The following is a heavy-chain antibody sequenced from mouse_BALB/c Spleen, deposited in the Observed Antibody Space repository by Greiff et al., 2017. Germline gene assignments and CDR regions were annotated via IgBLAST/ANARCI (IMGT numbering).Heavy chain of an antibody. CDR1: GFTFSSFG. J-gene: IGHJ3*01. D-gene: IGHD1-1*01. V-gene: IGHV5-17*02. CDR2: ISSGSSTI. CDR3: ARDYYYGSSYPLAY. Sequence: DVMLVESGGGLVQPGGSRKLSCAASGFTFSSFGMHWVRQAPEKGLEWVAYISSGSSTIYYADTVKGRFTISRDNPKNTLFLQMTSLRSEDTAMYYCARDYYYGSSYPLAYWGQGTLVTVSA.